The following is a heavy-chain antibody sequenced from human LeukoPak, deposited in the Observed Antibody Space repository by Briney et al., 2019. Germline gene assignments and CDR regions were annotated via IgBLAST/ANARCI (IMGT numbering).Heavy chain of an antibody. D-gene: IGHD3-22*01. Sequence: SVKVSCKASGFTFTSSAVQWVRQARGQRIEWIGWIVVGSGNTNYAQKFQERVTITRDMSTSTAYMELSSLRSEVTAVYYCAALGDDSSGYYAFDIWGQGTMVTVSS. CDR2: IVVGSGNT. CDR3: AALGDDSSGYYAFDI. J-gene: IGHJ3*02. CDR1: GFTFTSSA. V-gene: IGHV1-58*01.